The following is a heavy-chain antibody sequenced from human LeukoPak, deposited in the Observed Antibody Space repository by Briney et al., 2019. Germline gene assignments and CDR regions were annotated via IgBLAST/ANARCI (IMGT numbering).Heavy chain of an antibody. V-gene: IGHV4-59*01. CDR1: GGSISSYY. Sequence: PSETLSLTCTVSGGSISSYYWSWIRQPPGKGLEWIGYIYYSRSTNYNPSLKSQVTISVDTSKNQFSLKLSSVTAADTAVYYCARDNHYYDSSGYYSDAFDIWGQGTMVTVSS. CDR2: IYYSRST. J-gene: IGHJ3*02. CDR3: ARDNHYYDSSGYYSDAFDI. D-gene: IGHD3-22*01.